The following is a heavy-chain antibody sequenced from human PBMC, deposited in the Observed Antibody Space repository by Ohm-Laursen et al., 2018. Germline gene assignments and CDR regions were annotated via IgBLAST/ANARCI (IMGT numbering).Heavy chain of an antibody. CDR2: MNPNSGNT. V-gene: IGHV1-8*02. CDR1: GYSFTDSY. Sequence: ASVKVSCKASGYSFTDSYIHWVRQAPGQGLEWMGWMNPNSGNTGYAQKFRDRVTMTSDTSISTAYMELYGLTSEDTAAYYCARAVRNQLVSDYWGQGTLVTVSS. D-gene: IGHD1-1*01. J-gene: IGHJ4*02. CDR3: ARAVRNQLVSDY.